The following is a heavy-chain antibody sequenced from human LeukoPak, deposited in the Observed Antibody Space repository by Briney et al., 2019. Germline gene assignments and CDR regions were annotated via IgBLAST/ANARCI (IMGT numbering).Heavy chain of an antibody. D-gene: IGHD1-26*01. CDR2: IYYSGST. J-gene: IGHJ3*02. CDR1: GGSISSYY. V-gene: IGHV4-59*08. Sequence: SETLSLTCTVSGGSISSYYWSWIRQPPGKGLEWIGYIYYSGSTNYNPSLKSRVTISVDTSKNQFSLKLSSVTAADTAVYYCAAGGATMGFDAFDIWGQGTMVTVSS. CDR3: AAGGATMGFDAFDI.